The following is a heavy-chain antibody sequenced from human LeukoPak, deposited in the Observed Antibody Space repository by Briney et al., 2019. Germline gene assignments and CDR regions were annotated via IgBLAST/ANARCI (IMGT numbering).Heavy chain of an antibody. CDR3: ARDRYYGSGSYYLDY. V-gene: IGHV1-46*01. J-gene: IGHJ4*02. CDR1: GYTFTSYY. Sequence: ASVKVSCKASGYTFTSYYMHWVRQAPGQGLEWMGLISPSGGSTSYAQKFQGRVTMTRDTSTSTVYMELSSLRSEDTAVYYCARDRYYGSGSYYLDYWGQGTLVTVSS. CDR2: ISPSGGST. D-gene: IGHD3-10*01.